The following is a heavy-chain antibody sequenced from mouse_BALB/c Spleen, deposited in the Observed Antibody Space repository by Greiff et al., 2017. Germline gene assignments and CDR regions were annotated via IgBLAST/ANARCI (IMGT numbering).Heavy chain of an antibody. CDR3: ARSTMITTVFAY. J-gene: IGHJ3*01. D-gene: IGHD2-4*01. CDR1: GYTFTDYN. Sequence: EVQLQQSGPELVKPGASVKIPCKASGYTFTDYNMDWVKQSHGKSLEWIGDINPNNGGTIYNQKFKGKATLTVDKSSSTAYMELRSLTSEDTAVYYCARSTMITTVFAYWGQGTLVTVSA. CDR2: INPNNGGT. V-gene: IGHV1-18*01.